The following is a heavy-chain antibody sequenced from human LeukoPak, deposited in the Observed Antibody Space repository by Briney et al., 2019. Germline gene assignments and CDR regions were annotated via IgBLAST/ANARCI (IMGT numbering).Heavy chain of an antibody. CDR2: ISTGGGST. CDR1: VFTFSSNA. D-gene: IGHD1-26*01. CDR3: AKPRDSIVGTTTPTRLATLDI. J-gene: IGHJ3*02. V-gene: IGHV3-23*01. Sequence: GGSLRLSCAASVFTFSSNAMSWVRQAPGKGLECVSAISTGGGSTYYADSVKGRFTISRDNPNNTLYLQMNNLRAEDTAVYYCAKPRDSIVGTTTPTRLATLDIWGQGTMVTVSS.